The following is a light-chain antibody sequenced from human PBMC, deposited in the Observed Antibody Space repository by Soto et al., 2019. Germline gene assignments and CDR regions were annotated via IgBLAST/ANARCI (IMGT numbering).Light chain of an antibody. J-gene: IGKJ3*01. CDR1: QSVDSNY. CDR2: GTS. CDR3: QQFTLSPPLFT. Sequence: IVLTQSPGTLSLSPGERATLSCRASQSVDSNYLAWYQQKHGQAPRLLIYGTSNRATGVPDRFSGSGSETDFTLTISSLEPEDVAVYYCQQFTLSPPLFTFGPGTKVDIK. V-gene: IGKV3-20*01.